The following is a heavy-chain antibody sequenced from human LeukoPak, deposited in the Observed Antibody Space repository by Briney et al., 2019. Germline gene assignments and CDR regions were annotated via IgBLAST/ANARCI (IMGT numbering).Heavy chain of an antibody. Sequence: SETLSLTCTVSTGSISSDGYYWSWIRQPPGKGLEWIGSIYYSGSTYYNPSLKSRVTISVDTSKNQFSLKLSSVTAADTAVYYCARSNYYYDSSGYYYFDYWGQGTLVTVSS. CDR3: ARSNYYYDSSGYYYFDY. J-gene: IGHJ4*02. CDR1: TGSISSDGYY. V-gene: IGHV4-39*01. D-gene: IGHD3-22*01. CDR2: IYYSGST.